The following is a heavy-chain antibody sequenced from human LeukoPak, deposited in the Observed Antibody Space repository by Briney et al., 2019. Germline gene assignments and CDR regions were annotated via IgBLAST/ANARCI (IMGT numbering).Heavy chain of an antibody. CDR3: ARILQLYGD. Sequence: GSVKVSCKASGYTFTSYDIIWVRQATGQGLEWMGWMNPNSGNTGYAQKFQGRVTMTRNTSISTAYMELSSLRSEGTAVYYCARILQLYGDWGQGTLVTVSS. D-gene: IGHD4-11*01. J-gene: IGHJ4*02. V-gene: IGHV1-8*01. CDR2: MNPNSGNT. CDR1: GYTFTSYD.